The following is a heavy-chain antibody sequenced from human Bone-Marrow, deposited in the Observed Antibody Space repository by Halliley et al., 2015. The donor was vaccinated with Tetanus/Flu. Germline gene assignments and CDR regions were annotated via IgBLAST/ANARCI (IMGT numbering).Heavy chain of an antibody. V-gene: IGHV4-4*02. CDR3: VRDRPHSSGWPIHGYFDY. J-gene: IGHJ4*02. CDR2: IFHTGGG. D-gene: IGHD6-19*01. Sequence: EIFHTGGGNYNPSLKSRVTFSVDKSNITFSLRMDSVTAADTAIYYCVRDRPHSSGWPIHGYFDYWGQGILVTVSS.